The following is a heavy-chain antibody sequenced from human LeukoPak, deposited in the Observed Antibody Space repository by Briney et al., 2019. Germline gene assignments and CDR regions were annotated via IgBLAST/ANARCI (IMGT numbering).Heavy chain of an antibody. D-gene: IGHD3-10*01. J-gene: IGHJ4*02. V-gene: IGHV3-7*01. Sequence: GGSLRLSCAASGFTFSSYAMSWVRQAPGKGLEWVANIKQDGSEKYYVDSVKGRFTISRDNAKNSLYLQMNSLRAEDTAVYYCARGSGSYYNTLYYFDYWGQGTLVTVSS. CDR1: GFTFSSYA. CDR2: IKQDGSEK. CDR3: ARGSGSYYNTLYYFDY.